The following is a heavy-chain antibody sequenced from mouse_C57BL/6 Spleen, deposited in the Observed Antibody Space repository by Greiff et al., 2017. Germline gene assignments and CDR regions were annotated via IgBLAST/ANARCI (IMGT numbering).Heavy chain of an antibody. Sequence: EVKLMESEGGLVQPGSSMKLSCTASGFTFSDYYMAWVRQVPEKGLEWVANINYDGSSTYYLDSLKSRFIISRDNAKNILYLQMSSLKSEDTATYYCAREGAGTDYFDYWGQGTTLTVSS. CDR2: INYDGSST. CDR3: AREGAGTDYFDY. J-gene: IGHJ2*01. V-gene: IGHV5-16*01. D-gene: IGHD3-3*01. CDR1: GFTFSDYY.